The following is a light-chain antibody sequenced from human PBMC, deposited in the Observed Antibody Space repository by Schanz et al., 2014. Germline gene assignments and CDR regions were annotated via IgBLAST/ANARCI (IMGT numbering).Light chain of an antibody. J-gene: IGKJ4*01. Sequence: DIQMTQSPSTLSASVGDRVTITCRASQSISSWLAWYQQKPGKAPKLLIYKASSLESGVPSRFSGSGSGTEFTLTISSLQPDDFATYYCQQTSSVHISFGGGTKVEI. CDR2: KAS. CDR3: QQTSSVHIS. CDR1: QSISSW. V-gene: IGKV1-5*03.